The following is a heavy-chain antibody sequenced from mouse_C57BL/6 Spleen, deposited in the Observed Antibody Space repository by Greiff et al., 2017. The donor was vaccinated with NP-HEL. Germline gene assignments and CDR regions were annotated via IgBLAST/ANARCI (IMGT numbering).Heavy chain of an antibody. V-gene: IGHV10-3*01. J-gene: IGHJ2*01. D-gene: IGHD2-1*01. Sequence: EVQLVESGGGLVQPKGSLKLSCAASGFTFNTYAMHWVRQAPGKGLEWVARIRSKSSNYATYYADSVKDRFTISRDDSQSMLYLQMNNLKTEDTALYYVLRAVYYGNYFDYWGQGTTLTVSS. CDR1: GFTFNTYA. CDR3: LRAVYYGNYFDY. CDR2: IRSKSSNYAT.